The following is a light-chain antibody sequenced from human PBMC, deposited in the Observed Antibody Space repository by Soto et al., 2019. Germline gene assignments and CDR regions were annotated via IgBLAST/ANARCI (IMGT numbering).Light chain of an antibody. CDR2: KAS. J-gene: IGKJ2*01. Sequence: EIQMTQSPSTLCGSVGDRFTITCRASQTISSWLAWYQQKQGKAPKLLIYKASTLESGVPSRFSGSGSGTEVTLTISSLRKDDGTTYYCQHLHSYPYTFGQGTKVDIK. CDR3: QHLHSYPYT. CDR1: QTISSW. V-gene: IGKV1-5*03.